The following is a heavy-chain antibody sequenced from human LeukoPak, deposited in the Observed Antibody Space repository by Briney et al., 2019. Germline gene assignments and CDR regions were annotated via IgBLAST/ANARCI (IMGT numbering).Heavy chain of an antibody. D-gene: IGHD3-3*01. CDR3: ARGLNDYWTGENY. CDR2: INHSGST. V-gene: IGHV4-34*01. Sequence: SETLSLTCAVYDGSFSGYHWSWIRQPPGKGLEWIGEINHSGSTNYNPSLESRATISLDTSKSQFSLKVRYVTAADTAVYYCARGLNDYWTGENYWGQGTLVTVSS. J-gene: IGHJ4*02. CDR1: DGSFSGYH.